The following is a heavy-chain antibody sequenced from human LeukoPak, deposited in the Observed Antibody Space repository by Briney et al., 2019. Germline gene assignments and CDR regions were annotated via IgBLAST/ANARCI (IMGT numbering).Heavy chain of an antibody. Sequence: SETLSLTCTVSGGSISSYYWSWIRQPAGKGLEWIGRIYTSGSTNYNPSLKSRVTMSVDTSKNQFSLKLSSVTAADTAVYYCARQSGGNSFYYYYYMDVWGKGTTVTVSS. D-gene: IGHD4-23*01. J-gene: IGHJ6*03. CDR3: ARQSGGNSFYYYYYMDV. CDR2: IYTSGST. CDR1: GGSISSYY. V-gene: IGHV4-4*07.